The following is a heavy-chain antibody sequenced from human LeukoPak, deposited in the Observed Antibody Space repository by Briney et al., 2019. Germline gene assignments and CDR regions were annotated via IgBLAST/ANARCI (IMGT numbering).Heavy chain of an antibody. CDR2: IYYSGST. V-gene: IGHV4-59*01. CDR3: ARMGSDWGDLDY. D-gene: IGHD6-19*01. CDR1: GGSISSYY. J-gene: IGHJ4*02. Sequence: SETLPLTCIVSGGSISSYYWSWIRQPPGKGLEWIGYIYYSGSTNYNPSLKSRVTISVDTSKNQFSLKLSSVTAADTAVYYCARMGSDWGDLDYWGQGTLVTVSS.